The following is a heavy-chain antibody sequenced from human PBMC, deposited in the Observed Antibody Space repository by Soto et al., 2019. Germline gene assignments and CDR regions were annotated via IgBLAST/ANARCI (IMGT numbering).Heavy chain of an antibody. CDR1: GFTFSSYA. D-gene: IGHD3-22*01. CDR3: ARPDDSSGYEGLDY. V-gene: IGHV3-33*01. J-gene: IGHJ4*02. CDR2: IWYDGSNK. Sequence: SPILSCAASGFTFSSYAMHWVRQAPCKGLEWVAVIWYDGSNKYYADSVKGRLTISRDNSRKTLYLQMNSLRAEDTAVYYCARPDDSSGYEGLDYWGQGTLVTVSS.